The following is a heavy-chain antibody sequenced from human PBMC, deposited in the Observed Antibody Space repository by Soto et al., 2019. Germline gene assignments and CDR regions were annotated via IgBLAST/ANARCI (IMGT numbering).Heavy chain of an antibody. CDR3: ARQPTTGDTDLWFDP. Sequence: QLQLLESGPGLVKASETLSLTCSVSGGSISTSRSYWAWIRQPPGKGLEWLANIFYSGSTFYNPSPACRVSLSVATSQNEFSLKLRSVTAADTAVYYCARQPTTGDTDLWFDPWGQGTLVTVSS. J-gene: IGHJ5*02. CDR1: GGSISTSRSY. V-gene: IGHV4-39*01. CDR2: IFYSGST. D-gene: IGHD2-21*01.